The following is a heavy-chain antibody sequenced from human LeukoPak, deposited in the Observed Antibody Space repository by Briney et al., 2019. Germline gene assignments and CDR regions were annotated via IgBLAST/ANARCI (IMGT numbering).Heavy chain of an antibody. CDR1: LYSISSEYD. CDR3: ARPAEAGYFYAFDS. V-gene: IGHV4-38-2*02. Sequence: PWEALSLGCSFSLYSISSEYDWGWIRQRPGEGREGIRNICHSGSTYYNPSLKIRVTISLDTSKNQLSLRLSSVTAADTAVYYCARPAEAGYFYAFDSGDKGQWSPSLQ. CDR2: ICHSGST. J-gene: IGHJ3*01. D-gene: IGHD6-19*01.